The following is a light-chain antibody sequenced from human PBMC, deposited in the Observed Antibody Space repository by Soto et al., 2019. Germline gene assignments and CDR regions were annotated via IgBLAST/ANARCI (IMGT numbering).Light chain of an antibody. CDR3: QQYNKWPPWT. CDR1: QSVSSN. CDR2: GAS. V-gene: IGKV3-15*01. Sequence: EIVMTQSPATLPVSPGERATLSCRASQSVSSNLAWYQQKPGQAPRLLIYGASTRATGIPATFSGSGSGTASTLTISSLQSEDFAVYYCQQYNKWPPWTFGQGTKVEIK. J-gene: IGKJ1*01.